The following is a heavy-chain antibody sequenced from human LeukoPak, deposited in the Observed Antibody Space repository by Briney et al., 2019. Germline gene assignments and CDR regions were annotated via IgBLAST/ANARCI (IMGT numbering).Heavy chain of an antibody. CDR1: GYTFTSYA. CDR2: INTNTGNP. V-gene: IGHV7-4-1*02. D-gene: IGHD6-19*01. J-gene: IGHJ4*02. CDR3: ARDLYSSGWYVYWPSY. Sequence: ASVKVSCKASGYTFTSYAMNWVRQAPGQGLEWMGWINTNTGNPTYAQGFTGRFVFSLDTSVSTAYLQVSSLKAEDTAVYYCARDLYSSGWYVYWPSYWGQGTLVTVSS.